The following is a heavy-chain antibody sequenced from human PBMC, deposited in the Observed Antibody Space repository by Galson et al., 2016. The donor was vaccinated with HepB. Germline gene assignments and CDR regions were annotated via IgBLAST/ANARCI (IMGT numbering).Heavy chain of an antibody. D-gene: IGHD2-15*01. J-gene: IGHJ3*02. CDR2: TYRGSN. CDR3: ARGAYSSFDI. V-gene: IGHV6-1*01. Sequence: CAISGDSVSNNHVAWNWIRQSPSRGLEWLGRTYRGSNQYAASMRGRIAINSDTSTNQFSLRLSSVTPEDTGLYYCARGAYSSFDIWGQGTMVTVSS. CDR1: GDSVSNNHVA.